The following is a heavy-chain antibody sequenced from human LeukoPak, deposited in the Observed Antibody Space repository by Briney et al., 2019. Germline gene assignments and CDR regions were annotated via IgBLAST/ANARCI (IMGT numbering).Heavy chain of an antibody. J-gene: IGHJ6*02. CDR1: GGTFISYA. D-gene: IGHD2-2*01. CDR2: IIPIIGIA. CDR3: ARACSSPSCTTLTADYYYYGMDV. Sequence: SVKVSCKASGGTFISYAISWVRQAPGQGLEWMGRIIPIIGIANYAQKFQGRVTITADKSTSTAYMELSSLRSEDTAVYYCARACSSPSCTTLTADYYYYGMDVWGQGTTVTVSS. V-gene: IGHV1-69*04.